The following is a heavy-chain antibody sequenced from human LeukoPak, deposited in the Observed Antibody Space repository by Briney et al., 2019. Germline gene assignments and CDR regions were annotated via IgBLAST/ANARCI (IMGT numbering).Heavy chain of an antibody. CDR3: ARCSPYNYDSSVGIDGFDI. D-gene: IGHD3-22*01. J-gene: IGHJ3*02. V-gene: IGHV1-46*01. Sequence: RASVKVSCKASGYTFTSYYMHWVRQAPGQGLEWMGIINPSGGSTSYAQKFQGRVTMTRDTSTSTVYMELSSLRSEDTAVYYCARCSPYNYDSSVGIDGFDIWGQGTMVTVSS. CDR2: INPSGGST. CDR1: GYTFTSYY.